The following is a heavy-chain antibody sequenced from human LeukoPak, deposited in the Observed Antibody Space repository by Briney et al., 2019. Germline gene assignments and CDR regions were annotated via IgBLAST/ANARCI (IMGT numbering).Heavy chain of an antibody. D-gene: IGHD2-21*02. J-gene: IGHJ3*02. V-gene: IGHV4-30-2*01. CDR2: IYHSGST. Sequence: SETLSLTCAASGGSISSGGYSWSWIRQPPGKGLEWIGYIYHSGSTYYNPSLKSRVTISVDRSKNQFSLKLSSVTAADTAVYYCARGGDADAFDIWGQGTMVTVSS. CDR1: GGSISSGGYS. CDR3: ARGGDADAFDI.